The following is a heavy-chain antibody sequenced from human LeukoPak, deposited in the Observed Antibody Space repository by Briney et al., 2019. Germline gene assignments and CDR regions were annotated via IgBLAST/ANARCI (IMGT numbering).Heavy chain of an antibody. J-gene: IGHJ5*02. CDR2: IYYSGST. Sequence: PSETLSLTCTVSGGSISSYYWSWIRQPPGKGLEWIGYIYYSGSTNYNPSLKSRVTISVDTSKNQFSLKLSSVTAADTAVYYCARGIVSNPWFDPWGRGTLVTVSS. CDR3: ARGIVSNPWFDP. V-gene: IGHV4-59*01. CDR1: GGSISSYY. D-gene: IGHD3-16*02.